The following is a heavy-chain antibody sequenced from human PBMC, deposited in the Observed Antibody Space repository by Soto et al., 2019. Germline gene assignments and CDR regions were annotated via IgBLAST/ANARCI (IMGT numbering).Heavy chain of an antibody. CDR3: AKATTYYYDSSAVDY. CDR1: GFTFSSYA. Sequence: LRLSCAASGFTFSSYAMSWVRQAPGKGLEWVSAISGSGGSTYYADSVKGRFTISRDNSKNTLYLQMNSLRAEDTAVYYCAKATTYYYDSSAVDYWGQGTLVTVSS. V-gene: IGHV3-23*01. J-gene: IGHJ4*02. CDR2: ISGSGGST. D-gene: IGHD3-22*01.